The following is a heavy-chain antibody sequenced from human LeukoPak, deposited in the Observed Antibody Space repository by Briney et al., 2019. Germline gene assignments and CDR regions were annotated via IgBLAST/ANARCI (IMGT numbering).Heavy chain of an antibody. J-gene: IGHJ4*02. V-gene: IGHV3-30-3*01. CDR3: ANLAYCGGDCYWGSDY. D-gene: IGHD2-21*02. CDR1: GFTFSSYA. CDR2: ISYDGSNK. Sequence: GGSLRLSCAASGFTFSSYAMPWVRQAPGKGLEWVAVISYDGSNKYYADSVKGRFTISRDNSKNTLYLQMNSLRAEDTAVYYCANLAYCGGDCYWGSDYWGQGTLVTVSS.